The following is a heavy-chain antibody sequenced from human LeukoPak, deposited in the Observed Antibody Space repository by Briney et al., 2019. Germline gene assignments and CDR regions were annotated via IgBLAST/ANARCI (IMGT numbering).Heavy chain of an antibody. V-gene: IGHV4-39*01. CDR3: ARSASIYYYDSSGPPD. J-gene: IGHJ4*02. CDR1: GGSISSSSYY. D-gene: IGHD3-22*01. Sequence: PSETLSLTCTVSGGSISSSSYYWGWIRQPPGKGLEWIGSIYYSGSTYYNPSLKSRVTISVDTSKNQFSLKLSSVTAADTAVYYCARSASIYYYDSSGPPDWGQGTLVTVSS. CDR2: IYYSGST.